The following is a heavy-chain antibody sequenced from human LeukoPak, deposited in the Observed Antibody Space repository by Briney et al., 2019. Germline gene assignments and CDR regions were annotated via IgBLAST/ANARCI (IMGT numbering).Heavy chain of an antibody. D-gene: IGHD1-26*01. CDR2: IYYSGST. CDR1: GGSISSSSHY. J-gene: IGHJ4*02. Sequence: SETLSLTCTVSGGSISSSSHYRGWIRQPPGKGLEWIGSIYYSGSTYYNPSLKSRVTISVDTSKNQFSLKLSSVTAADTAVYYCARHAVGATFDYWGQGTLVTVSS. CDR3: ARHAVGATFDY. V-gene: IGHV4-39*01.